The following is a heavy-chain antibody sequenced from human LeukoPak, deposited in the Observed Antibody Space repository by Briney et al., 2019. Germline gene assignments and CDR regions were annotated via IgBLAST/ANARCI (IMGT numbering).Heavy chain of an antibody. CDR1: GFTFSSYT. D-gene: IGHD2-21*02. V-gene: IGHV3-30*04. CDR2: ISYDGTNK. Sequence: PGGSLRLSCAASGFTFSSYTMHWVRQAPGKGLEWVALISYDGTNKDYADSVKGRFTISRDNSKNTLYLHMTSLRIEDTAVHYCAREWTPGGADCLDHWGQGALVTVSS. J-gene: IGHJ4*02. CDR3: AREWTPGGADCLDH.